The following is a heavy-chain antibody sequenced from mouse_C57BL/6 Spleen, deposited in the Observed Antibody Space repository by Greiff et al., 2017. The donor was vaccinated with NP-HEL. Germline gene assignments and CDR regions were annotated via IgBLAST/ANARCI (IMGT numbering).Heavy chain of an antibody. CDR1: GYAFSSSW. V-gene: IGHV1-82*01. J-gene: IGHJ4*01. Sequence: QVQLQQPGPELVKPGASVKISCKASGYAFSSSWMNWVKQRPGKGLEWIGRLYPGDGDTNYNGKFKGKATLTADKSSSPAYMHISSLTSEDSAVYCCARYHGGGDYAMDYWGQGTSVTVSS. CDR2: LYPGDGDT. CDR3: ARYHGGGDYAMDY.